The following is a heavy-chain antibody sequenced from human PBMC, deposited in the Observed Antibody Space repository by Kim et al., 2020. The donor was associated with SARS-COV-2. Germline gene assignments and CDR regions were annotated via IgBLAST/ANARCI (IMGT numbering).Heavy chain of an antibody. Sequence: GGSLRLSCAASGFTFSSYAMHWVRQAPGKGLEWVAVISYDGSNKYYADSVKGRFTISRDNSKNTLYLQMNSLRAEDTAVYYCARDYYGSGAYYYYYYGM. V-gene: IGHV3-30*04. CDR2: ISYDGSNK. D-gene: IGHD3-10*01. J-gene: IGHJ6*01. CDR1: GFTFSSYA. CDR3: ARDYYGSGAYYYYYYGM.